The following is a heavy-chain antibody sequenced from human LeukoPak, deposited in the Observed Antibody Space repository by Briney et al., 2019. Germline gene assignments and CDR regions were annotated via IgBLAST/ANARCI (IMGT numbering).Heavy chain of an antibody. CDR3: ARGSSGGPYYCDY. J-gene: IGHJ4*02. CDR2: INAGNGNT. Sequence: ASLKLSCKASGYTFTRYAMHWVRQAPGQRLEWMGWINAGNGNTKYSQKFQGRVTITRDTSASTAYMELRSLRSEDTAVYYCARGSSGGPYYCDYWGQGTLVTVSS. D-gene: IGHD6-19*01. V-gene: IGHV1-3*01. CDR1: GYTFTRYA.